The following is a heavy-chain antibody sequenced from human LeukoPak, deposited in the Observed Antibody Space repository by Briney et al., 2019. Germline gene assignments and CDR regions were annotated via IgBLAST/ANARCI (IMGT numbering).Heavy chain of an antibody. Sequence: PGGSLRLSCAASGFTFYDYAMHWVRQAPGKGLEWVSLISGDGGSTYYADSVKGRFTVSRDNSKNSLSLQMNSLRTEDTAFYYCAKDTPGGYDYPVWGQGTLVTVSS. D-gene: IGHD5-12*01. CDR1: GFTFYDYA. CDR2: ISGDGGST. J-gene: IGHJ4*02. CDR3: AKDTPGGYDYPV. V-gene: IGHV3-43*02.